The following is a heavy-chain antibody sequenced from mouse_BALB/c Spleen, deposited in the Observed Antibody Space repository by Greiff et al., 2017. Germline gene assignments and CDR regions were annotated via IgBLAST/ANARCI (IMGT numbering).Heavy chain of an antibody. CDR3: ARRHYYGSSPYAMDY. J-gene: IGHJ4*01. CDR1: GFAFSSYD. D-gene: IGHD1-1*01. CDR2: ISSGGGST. Sequence: EVHLVESGGGLVKPGGSLKLSCAASGFAFSSYDMSWVRQTPEKRLEWVAYISSGGGSTYYPDTVKGRFTISRDNAKNTLYLQMSSLKSEDTAMYYCARRHYYGSSPYAMDYWGQGTSVTVSS. V-gene: IGHV5-12-1*01.